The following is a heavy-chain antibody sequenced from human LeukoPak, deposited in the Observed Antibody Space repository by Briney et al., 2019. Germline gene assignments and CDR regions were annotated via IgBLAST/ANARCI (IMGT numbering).Heavy chain of an antibody. CDR3: ARVKDPGGYYYYYYMDV. V-gene: IGHV4-34*01. D-gene: IGHD3-16*01. J-gene: IGHJ6*03. CDR1: GGSFSGYY. Sequence: PSETLSLTCAVYGGSFSGYYWSWIRQPPGKGLEWLGEINHSGSTNYNPSLKSRVTISVDTSKNQFSLKLSSVTAADTAVYYCARVKDPGGYYYYYYMDVWGKGITVTVSS. CDR2: INHSGST.